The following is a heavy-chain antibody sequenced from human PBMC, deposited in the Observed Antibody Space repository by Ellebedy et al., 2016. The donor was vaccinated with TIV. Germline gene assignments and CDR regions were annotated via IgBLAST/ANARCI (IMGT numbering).Heavy chain of an antibody. CDR1: GFSFRSYW. V-gene: IGHV3-7*01. CDR2: IYQDGGVQ. Sequence: PGVSLRLSCAASGFSFRSYWMSWVRQAPGKGLEWVANIYQDGGVQYYVDSVKGRFTISRDNADNSLFLQMNSLRVADTAVYYCARRGSYGDYAVQINSWFDTWGRGTLVAVSS. CDR3: ARRGSYGDYAVQINSWFDT. J-gene: IGHJ5*02. D-gene: IGHD4-17*01.